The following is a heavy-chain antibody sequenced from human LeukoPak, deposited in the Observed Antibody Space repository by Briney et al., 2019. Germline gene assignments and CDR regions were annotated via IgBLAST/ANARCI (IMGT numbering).Heavy chain of an antibody. CDR1: GGTFSSYA. CDR3: ARDRRSTMIVVAFDI. J-gene: IGHJ3*02. CDR2: IIPIIGSA. D-gene: IGHD3-22*01. Sequence: GASVKVSCKASGGTFSSYAISWVRQAPGQGLEWMGGIIPIIGSAYYTQKFQGRVTVTRDTSTSTVYMELSSLRSEDTAVYYCARDRRSTMIVVAFDIWGQGTMVTVSS. V-gene: IGHV1-69*05.